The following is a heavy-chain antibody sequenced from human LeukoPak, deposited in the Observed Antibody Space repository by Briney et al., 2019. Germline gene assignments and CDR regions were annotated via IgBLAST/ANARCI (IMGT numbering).Heavy chain of an antibody. J-gene: IGHJ6*03. V-gene: IGHV3-48*01. CDR1: GFTFSSYS. Sequence: PGGSLRLSCVASGFTFSSYSMNWVRQAPGKGLEWVSYLSGSSGTIYYADSVRGRFTISRDNAKNSLYLQMNSLRAEDTAVYYCARRSEFGVLYYMEICGKGTTVTVSS. D-gene: IGHD3-16*01. CDR2: LSGSSGTI. CDR3: ARRSEFGVLYYMEI.